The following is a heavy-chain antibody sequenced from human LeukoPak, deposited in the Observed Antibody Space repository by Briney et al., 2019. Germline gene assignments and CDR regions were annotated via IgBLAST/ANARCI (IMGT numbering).Heavy chain of an antibody. CDR2: IYSAGIT. Sequence: GRSLRLFCAVSGFTGSSNYMRWGRPAPGEGLEWVSVIYSAGITYYADSVKDRFIISRDNSENTLYLELNSLRAEDTAVYYCARDRPYFEYWGQGTLVTVSS. J-gene: IGHJ4*02. V-gene: IGHV3-66*01. CDR3: ARDRPYFEY. CDR1: GFTGSSNY. D-gene: IGHD6-6*01.